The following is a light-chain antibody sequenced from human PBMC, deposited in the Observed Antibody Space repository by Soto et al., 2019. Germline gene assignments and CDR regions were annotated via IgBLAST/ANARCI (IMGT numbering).Light chain of an antibody. CDR1: SSDVGGFDY. CDR2: DVT. J-gene: IGLJ2*01. V-gene: IGLV2-14*03. CDR3: TSYTSSSSLDVL. Sequence: QSALTQPASVSGSPGQSITISCTGTSSDVGGFDYVSWYQHHPGKAPKLMIYDVTNRPSGVSNRFSGSKSGNTASLTISGLQAEDEADSYCTSYTSSSSLDVLFGGGTKLTVL.